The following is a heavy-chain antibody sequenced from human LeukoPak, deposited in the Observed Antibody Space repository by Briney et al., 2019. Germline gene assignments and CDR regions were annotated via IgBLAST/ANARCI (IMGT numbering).Heavy chain of an antibody. CDR3: AKDGGSGSYFAFDM. D-gene: IGHD1-26*01. V-gene: IGHV3-30*02. J-gene: IGHJ3*02. Sequence: GGSLRLSCAASGFTFNSYGMHWVRQAPGKGLEWVAFIRYDGSKSYFADSVKGRFALSRDNSKNTLYLQMSSLRPEDTAVYCAKDGGSGSYFAFDMWGQGTMVTVSS. CDR2: IRYDGSKS. CDR1: GFTFNSYG.